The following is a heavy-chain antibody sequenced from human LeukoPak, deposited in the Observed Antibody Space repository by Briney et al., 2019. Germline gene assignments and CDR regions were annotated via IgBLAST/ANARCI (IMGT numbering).Heavy chain of an antibody. Sequence: GGSLRLSCAASGFTFSSYEMNWVRQAPGKGLEYVSAISSNGGSTYYANSVKGRFTISRDNSKNTLYLQMNSLRAEDTAVYYCARAPGIAAAADYWGQGTLVTVSS. J-gene: IGHJ4*02. D-gene: IGHD6-13*01. CDR3: ARAPGIAAAADY. CDR1: GFTFSSYE. CDR2: ISSNGGST. V-gene: IGHV3-64*01.